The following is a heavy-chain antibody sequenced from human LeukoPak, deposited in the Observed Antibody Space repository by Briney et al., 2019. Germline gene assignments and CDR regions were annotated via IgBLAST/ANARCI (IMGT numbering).Heavy chain of an antibody. CDR1: GGSFSSPNYY. CDR3: ASGGVVPAAEYAFDI. J-gene: IGHJ3*02. D-gene: IGHD2-2*01. Sequence: SETLSLTCTVSGGSFSSPNYYWSWIRQPAGKGLEWIGRIYTTGFTNYHPSLKSRVTVSIDTSKNQFYLKLTSVTAADTAVYYCASGGVVPAAEYAFDIWGQGTMVTVSS. V-gene: IGHV4-61*02. CDR2: IYTTGFT.